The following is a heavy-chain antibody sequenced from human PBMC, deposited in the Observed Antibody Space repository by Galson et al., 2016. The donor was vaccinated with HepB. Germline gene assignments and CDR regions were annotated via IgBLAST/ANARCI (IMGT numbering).Heavy chain of an antibody. Sequence: SVKVSCKASGGTFSSYAISWVRQAPGQGLEWMGGIIPIFATTNYAQKFQDRVTITADESTSTAYMKLSSLRSEDQAVDYCAAGTTPHYYYYMDVWGKGTTVIVSS. V-gene: IGHV1-69*13. CDR3: AAGTTPHYYYYMDV. D-gene: IGHD1-7*01. J-gene: IGHJ6*03. CDR1: GGTFSSYA. CDR2: IIPIFATT.